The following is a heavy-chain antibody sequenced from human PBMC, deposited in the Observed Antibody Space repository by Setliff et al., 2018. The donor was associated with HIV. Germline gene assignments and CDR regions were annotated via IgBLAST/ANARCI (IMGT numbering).Heavy chain of an antibody. J-gene: IGHJ5*02. V-gene: IGHV1-24*01. Sequence: ASVKVSCKVSGYSLTDLSIHWVRQAPGKGLEWMGGFDPEDVETIYAEKFQDRVTMTEDTATETAYMELSSLRSEDTAVYYCARRASPGGWFDPWGQGTLVTVSS. CDR2: FDPEDVET. CDR1: GYSLTDLS. CDR3: ARRASPGGWFDP. D-gene: IGHD3-16*01.